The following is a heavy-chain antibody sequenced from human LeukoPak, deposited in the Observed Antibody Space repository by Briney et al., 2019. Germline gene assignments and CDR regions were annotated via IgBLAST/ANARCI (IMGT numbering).Heavy chain of an antibody. CDR2: ISSTSTYI. V-gene: IGHV3-21*01. D-gene: IGHD4-17*01. Sequence: GGSLRLSCAASGFTFSSYTMNWVRQAPGGGPEWVSSISSTSTYIYYTDSVKGRFTISRDNAKNSLYLQMNSLRAEDTAVYYCARRPYGDHFDYWGQGTLVTVSS. J-gene: IGHJ4*02. CDR3: ARRPYGDHFDY. CDR1: GFTFSSYT.